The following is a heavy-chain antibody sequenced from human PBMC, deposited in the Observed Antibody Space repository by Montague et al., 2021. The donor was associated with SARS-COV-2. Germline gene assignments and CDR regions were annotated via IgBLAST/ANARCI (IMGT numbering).Heavy chain of an antibody. CDR1: GGSFSTYS. D-gene: IGHD3-10*01. J-gene: IGHJ6*03. CDR2: IHHGGST. CDR3: ARLGDGVVPSPILGVGPYYSYYYMDV. V-gene: IGHV4-34*01. Sequence: SETLSLTCAVHGGSFSTYSWNWIRQPPGKGLEWMGEIHHGGSTNYNPSLKRRVTISADTSKNQFSLKLTSVAAADTAVYYCARLGDGVVPSPILGVGPYYSYYYMDVWGQGTTVTVSS.